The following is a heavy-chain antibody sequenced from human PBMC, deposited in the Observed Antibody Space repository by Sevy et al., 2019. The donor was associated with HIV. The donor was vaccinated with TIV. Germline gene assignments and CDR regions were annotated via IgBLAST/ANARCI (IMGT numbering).Heavy chain of an antibody. D-gene: IGHD2-2*02. V-gene: IGHV4-59*08. J-gene: IGHJ4*02. CDR2: VSHSGNT. CDR1: GDSINTYY. Sequence: SETLSLTCTVSGDSINTYYWSWIRQPPGKGLEWIGYVSHSGNTNYNPSLKSRVSMSVDTSTNQFSLKVKTVTAADTAVYYCSRLRWDLVVVPGATPGCYFDSWGQGTLVTVSS. CDR3: SRLRWDLVVVPGATPGCYFDS.